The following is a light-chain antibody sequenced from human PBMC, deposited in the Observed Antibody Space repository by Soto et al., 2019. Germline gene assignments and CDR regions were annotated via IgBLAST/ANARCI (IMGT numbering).Light chain of an antibody. V-gene: IGLV2-14*01. CDR1: SSDVGRFYY. J-gene: IGLJ3*02. CDR2: EVK. CDR3: SSYTTVPSPQWV. Sequence: QSVLTQPASVSGSPGQSITISCTGTSSDVGRFYYVSWYQQYPGKAPQLIIYEVKLRPLGVSNRFSGSKSGNTASLTISGLQAEDEAHYYCSSYTTVPSPQWVFAGGTKLTVL.